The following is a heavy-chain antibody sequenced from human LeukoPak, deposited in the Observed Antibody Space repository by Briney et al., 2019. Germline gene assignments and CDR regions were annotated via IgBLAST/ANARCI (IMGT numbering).Heavy chain of an antibody. V-gene: IGHV3-30*02. D-gene: IGHD1-1*01. Sequence: PGGSLRLSCAASGFTFNTCGMHWVRQAPGKGLEWVAFIRYDGSHKYYADSVKGRFTISRDNAKDSLYLQMNSLRVEDTAIYYCARDPYNGAYSEGYYYYYMDVWGKGTTVTVSS. CDR2: IRYDGSHK. CDR3: ARDPYNGAYSEGYYYYYMDV. J-gene: IGHJ6*03. CDR1: GFTFNTCG.